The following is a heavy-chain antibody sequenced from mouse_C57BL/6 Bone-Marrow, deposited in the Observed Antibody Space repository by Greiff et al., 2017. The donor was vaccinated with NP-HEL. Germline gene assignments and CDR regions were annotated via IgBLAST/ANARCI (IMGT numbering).Heavy chain of an antibody. D-gene: IGHD1-1*01. CDR1: GFTFSDYY. Sequence: EVQLVESGGGLVQPGGSLKLSCAASGFTFSDYYMYWVRQTPEKRLEWVAYISNGGGSTYYPDTVKGRFTISRDNAKNTLYLQMSRLKSEDTAMYDCARLTTVVATDYAMDYWGQGTSVTVSS. CDR2: ISNGGGST. V-gene: IGHV5-12*01. CDR3: ARLTTVVATDYAMDY. J-gene: IGHJ4*01.